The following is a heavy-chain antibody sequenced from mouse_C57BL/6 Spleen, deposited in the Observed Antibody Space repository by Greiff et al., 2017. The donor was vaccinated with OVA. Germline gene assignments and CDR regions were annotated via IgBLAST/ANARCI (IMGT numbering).Heavy chain of an antibody. CDR3: ARYPYSNYVGYFDV. J-gene: IGHJ1*03. V-gene: IGHV1-18*01. D-gene: IGHD2-5*01. CDR2: INPNNGGT. Sequence: EVQLQQSGPELVKPGASVKIPCKASGYTFTDYNMDWVKQSHGKSLEWIGDINPNNGGTIYNQKFKGKATLTVDKSSSTAYMELRSLTSEDTAVYYCARYPYSNYVGYFDVWGTGTTVTVSS. CDR1: GYTFTDYN.